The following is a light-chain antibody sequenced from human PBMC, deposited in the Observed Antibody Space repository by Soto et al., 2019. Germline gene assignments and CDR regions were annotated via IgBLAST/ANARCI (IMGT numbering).Light chain of an antibody. V-gene: IGKV4-1*01. CDR3: QQHYSSPHT. CDR1: QSVLYSSNNKNY. CDR2: WAS. Sequence: DIVMTQSPDSVAVSLGERATINCKSSQSVLYSSNNKNYLAWHQQKPGQPPKLLIYWASTRESGVPDRFSGSGSGTDFTLTISSLRAEDVAVYYCQQHYSSPHTFGQGTKVEIK. J-gene: IGKJ2*01.